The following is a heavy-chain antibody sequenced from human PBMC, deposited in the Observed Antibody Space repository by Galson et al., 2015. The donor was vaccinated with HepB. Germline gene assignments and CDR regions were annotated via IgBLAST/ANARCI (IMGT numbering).Heavy chain of an antibody. CDR3: ARAHGLCSGGNCYCHF. J-gene: IGHJ4*02. V-gene: IGHV3-30*03. Sequence: SLRLSCAASGFTFSSYGMHWVRQAPGKGLQWVAVISYDGSNKYYADSVKGRFTISRDNSKSTLYLEMNSLRAEDTAVYFCARAHGLCSGGNCYCHFWGQGTLVTVSS. CDR2: ISYDGSNK. CDR1: GFTFSSYG. D-gene: IGHD2-15*01.